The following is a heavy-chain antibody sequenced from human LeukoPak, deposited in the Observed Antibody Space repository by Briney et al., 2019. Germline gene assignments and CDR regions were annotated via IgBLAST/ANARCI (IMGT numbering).Heavy chain of an antibody. D-gene: IGHD3-10*01. V-gene: IGHV1-69*04. CDR1: GGTFSSYA. CDR3: AGVGVAYGSWNWFDP. J-gene: IGHJ5*02. Sequence: SVKVSCRASGGTFSSYAISWVRQAPGQGLEWMGRIIPILGIANYAQKFQGRVTITADKSTSTAYMELSSLRSEDTAVYYCAGVGVAYGSWNWFDPWGQGTLVTVSS. CDR2: IIPILGIA.